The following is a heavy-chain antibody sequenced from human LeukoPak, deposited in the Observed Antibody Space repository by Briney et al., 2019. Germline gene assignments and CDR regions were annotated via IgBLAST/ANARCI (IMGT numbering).Heavy chain of an antibody. V-gene: IGHV6-1*01. CDR1: GDSVSSNSAA. J-gene: IGHJ4*02. D-gene: IGHD3-3*02. CDR3: ARDYHLAVGRLVQFDN. CDR2: TYYRSKWYN. Sequence: SQTLSLTCAISGDSVSSNSAAWNWIRQSPSRGLEWLGRTYYRSKWYNDYAVSVKSRITINPDTSKNQFSLRLSSVTAADTAVYYCARDYHLAVGRLVQFDNWGQGTLVTVSS.